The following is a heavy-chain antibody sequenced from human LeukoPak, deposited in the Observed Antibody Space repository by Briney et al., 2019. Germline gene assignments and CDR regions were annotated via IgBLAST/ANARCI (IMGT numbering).Heavy chain of an antibody. D-gene: IGHD3-22*01. Sequence: PGGSLRLSCAASGFTFSSYAMSWVRQAPGKGLEWVSAISGSGGSTYYADSVEGRFTISRDNSKNTLYLQMNSLRAEDTAVYYCAKGPGRYYDSSGYIDYWGQGTLVTVSS. CDR2: ISGSGGST. CDR3: AKGPGRYYDSSGYIDY. CDR1: GFTFSSYA. V-gene: IGHV3-23*01. J-gene: IGHJ4*02.